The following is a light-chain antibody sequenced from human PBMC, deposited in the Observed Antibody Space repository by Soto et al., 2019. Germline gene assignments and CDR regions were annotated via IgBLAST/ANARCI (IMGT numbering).Light chain of an antibody. Sequence: QSVLTQPASVSGSPGQSITISCTGTSSDVGHYNYVSWYQQHPGKAPKLMIYEVSNRPSGVSNRFSGSKSGNTASLTISGLQAEDEADYYCSSYTSSSPHVVFGGGTKLTVL. CDR2: EVS. CDR3: SSYTSSSPHVV. J-gene: IGLJ2*01. CDR1: SSDVGHYNY. V-gene: IGLV2-14*01.